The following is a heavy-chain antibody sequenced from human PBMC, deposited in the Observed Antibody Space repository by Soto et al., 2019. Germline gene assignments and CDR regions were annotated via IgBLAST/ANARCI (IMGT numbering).Heavy chain of an antibody. CDR3: AKTRSVRGDLRYFDY. CDR2: IYHSGST. J-gene: IGHJ4*02. V-gene: IGHV4-4*02. Sequence: QVQLQESGPGLVKPSGTLSLTCAVSGGSISSSNWWSWVRQPPGKGLEWIGEIYHSGSTNYNPSLKSRVTISVDKSKNQFSLKLSSVPAADTAVYYCAKTRSVRGDLRYFDYWGQGTLVTVSS. CDR1: GGSISSSNW. D-gene: IGHD3-10*01.